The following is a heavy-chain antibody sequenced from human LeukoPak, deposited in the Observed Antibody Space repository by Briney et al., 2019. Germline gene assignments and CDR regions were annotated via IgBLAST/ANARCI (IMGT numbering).Heavy chain of an antibody. CDR2: TNPNSGGT. Sequence: ASVKVSCKASGYTFTGYYMHWVRQAPGQGLEWMGWTNPNSGGTNYAQKFQGRVTMTRDTSISTAYMELSRLRSDDTAVYYCAREYVEYGGPNWFDPWGQGTLVTVSS. J-gene: IGHJ5*02. D-gene: IGHD4/OR15-4a*01. CDR1: GYTFTGYY. CDR3: AREYVEYGGPNWFDP. V-gene: IGHV1-2*02.